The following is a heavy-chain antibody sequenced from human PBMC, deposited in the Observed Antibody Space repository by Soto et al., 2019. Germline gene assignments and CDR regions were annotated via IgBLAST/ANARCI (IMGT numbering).Heavy chain of an antibody. J-gene: IGHJ4*02. V-gene: IGHV4-61*01. CDR3: ARVTSSWLLVSYLDY. CDR2: IYYSGST. Sequence: QVQLQESGPGLVKPSETLSLTCTVSGGSVSSGSYYWSWIRQPPGKGLECVGYIYYSGSTNYNPSLTRLVTISFDTSKNQFSLQLSSVTAADTAVYYCARVTSSWLLVSYLDYWGQGTLVTVSS. CDR1: GGSVSSGSYY. D-gene: IGHD6-13*01.